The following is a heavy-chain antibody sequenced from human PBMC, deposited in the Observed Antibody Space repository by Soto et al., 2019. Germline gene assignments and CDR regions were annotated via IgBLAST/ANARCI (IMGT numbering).Heavy chain of an antibody. Sequence: PGGSLRLSCAASGFTFSSYSMNWVRQAPGKGLEWVSSISSSSYIYYADSVKGRFTISRDNAKNSLYLQMNSLRAEDTAVYYCARVMATVTPQDYYYYMDVWGKGTTVTVSS. D-gene: IGHD4-17*01. CDR1: GFTFSSYS. J-gene: IGHJ6*03. CDR2: ISSSSYI. V-gene: IGHV3-21*01. CDR3: ARVMATVTPQDYYYYMDV.